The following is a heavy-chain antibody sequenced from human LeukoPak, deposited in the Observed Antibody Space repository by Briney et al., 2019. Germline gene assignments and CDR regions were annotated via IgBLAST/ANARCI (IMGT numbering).Heavy chain of an antibody. D-gene: IGHD6-13*01. J-gene: IGHJ5*02. V-gene: IGHV3-23*01. CDR2: ISGSGSST. CDR3: AKSKAAAGRLNWFDP. Sequence: GGSLRLSCAASGFTFSSYAMSWVRPAPGKGLEWVSAISGSGSSTYYADSVKGRFTISRDNSKNTLYLQMNSLRAEDTAVYYCAKSKAAAGRLNWFDPWGQGTLVTVSS. CDR1: GFTFSSYA.